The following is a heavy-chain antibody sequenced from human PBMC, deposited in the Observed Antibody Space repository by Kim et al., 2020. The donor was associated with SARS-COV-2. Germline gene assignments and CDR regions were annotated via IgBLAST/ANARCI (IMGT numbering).Heavy chain of an antibody. Sequence: GGSLRLSCAASGFTFSSYGMHWVRQAPGKGLEWVAVIWYDGSNKYYADSVKGRFTISRDNSKNTLYLQMNSLRAEDTAVYYCARDRAFGDYTSSDYWGQGTLVTASS. V-gene: IGHV3-33*01. J-gene: IGHJ4*02. CDR1: GFTFSSYG. CDR2: IWYDGSNK. CDR3: ARDRAFGDYTSSDY. D-gene: IGHD3-10*01.